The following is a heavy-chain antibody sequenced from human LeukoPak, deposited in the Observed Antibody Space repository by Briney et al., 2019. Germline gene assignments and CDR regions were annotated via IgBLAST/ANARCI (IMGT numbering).Heavy chain of an antibody. V-gene: IGHV3-23*01. J-gene: IGHJ4*02. CDR1: GFTFSSYA. D-gene: IGHD6-13*01. CDR2: ISGSGGST. CDR3: AKGEHSSSWYGGYYFDY. Sequence: PGGSLRLSCAASGFTFSSYAMSWVRQAPGKGLEWVSAISGSGGSTYYADSVKGRFTISRDNSKNTLYLQMNSLRAEDTAVYYCAKGEHSSSWYGGYYFDYWGQGTLVTVSS.